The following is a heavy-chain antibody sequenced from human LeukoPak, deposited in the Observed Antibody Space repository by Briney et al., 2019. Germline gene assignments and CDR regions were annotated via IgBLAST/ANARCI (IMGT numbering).Heavy chain of an antibody. J-gene: IGHJ4*02. D-gene: IGHD6-19*01. CDR2: IKQDGSEK. V-gene: IGHV3-7*01. CDR1: GFTFSSYG. Sequence: GGSLRLSCAASGFTFSSYGMHWVRQAPGKGLEWVANIKQDGSEKYYVDSVKGRFTISRDNAKNSLYLQMNSLRAEDTAVYYCATDSGWAVGGQGTLVIVSS. CDR3: ATDSGWAV.